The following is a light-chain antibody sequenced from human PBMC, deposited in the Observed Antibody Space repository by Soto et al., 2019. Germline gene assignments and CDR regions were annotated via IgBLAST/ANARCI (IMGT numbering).Light chain of an antibody. CDR3: QQANSFPIT. J-gene: IGKJ5*01. CDR2: AAS. V-gene: IGKV1-12*01. CDR1: QSVSGW. Sequence: DIQMTQSPSTLSASVGDRVTITCRASQSVSGWLAWYQQKPGEAPKLLIYAASSLQSGVPSRFSGSGSGTDFTLTISSLQPEDFATYYCQQANSFPITFGQGTRLEIK.